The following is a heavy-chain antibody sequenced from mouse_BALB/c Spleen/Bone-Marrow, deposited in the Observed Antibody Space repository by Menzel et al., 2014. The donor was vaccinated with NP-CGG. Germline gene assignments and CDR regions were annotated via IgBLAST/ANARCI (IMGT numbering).Heavy chain of an antibody. D-gene: IGHD1-2*01. J-gene: IGHJ1*01. CDR2: INGGSNTI. CDR1: GFIFSSFG. CDR3: ARGTTALRYFDV. Sequence: EVHLVESGGGLVQPGGSRKLSCAASGFIFSSFGMHWIRQAPEKGLEWVAYINGGSNTIYYADTVKGRFTISRDNPKNTLFLQMTSLRSEDTAMYFCARGTTALRYFDVWGAGTTVTVSS. V-gene: IGHV5-17*02.